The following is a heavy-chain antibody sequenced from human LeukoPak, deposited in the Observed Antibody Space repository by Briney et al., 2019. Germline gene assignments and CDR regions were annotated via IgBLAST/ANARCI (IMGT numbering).Heavy chain of an antibody. D-gene: IGHD5-12*01. CDR1: GFTFDDYA. J-gene: IGHJ4*02. CDR2: ISGDGGST. Sequence: GGSLRLSCAASGFTFDDYAMHWVRQAPGKGLEWVSLISGDGGSTYYADSVKGRFTISRDNSKNSLYLQMNSLRTEDTALYYCAKDHRGYSDYDYYFDYWGQGTLVTVSS. CDR3: AKDHRGYSDYDYYFDY. V-gene: IGHV3-43*02.